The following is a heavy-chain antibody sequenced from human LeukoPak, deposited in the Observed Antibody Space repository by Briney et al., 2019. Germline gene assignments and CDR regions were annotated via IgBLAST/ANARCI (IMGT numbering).Heavy chain of an antibody. CDR3: ARHENGDYVDY. J-gene: IGHJ4*02. Sequence: SETLSLTCTVSGGSISSYYWSWIRQPPGRGLEWIGYIYYSGSTNYNPSLKSRVTISVDTSKNQFSLKLSSVTAADTAVYYCARHENGDYVDYWGQGTLVTVSS. V-gene: IGHV4-59*08. CDR2: IYYSGST. D-gene: IGHD4-17*01. CDR1: GGSISSYY.